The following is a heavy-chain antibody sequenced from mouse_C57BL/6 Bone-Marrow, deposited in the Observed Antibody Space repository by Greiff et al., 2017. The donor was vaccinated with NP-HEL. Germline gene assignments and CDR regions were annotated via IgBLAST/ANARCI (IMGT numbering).Heavy chain of an antibody. CDR3: ARNYYGSSYGFAY. V-gene: IGHV1-81*01. CDR2: IYPRRGNN. D-gene: IGHD1-1*01. J-gene: IGHJ3*01. Sequence: QVQLQRSGAELARPGASVKLSCKASGYTFTSYGISWVQQRTGQGLERTGEIYPRRGNNYYNEKFKGKATLTADKSSRTAYMELRSLTSEDSAVYFCARNYYGSSYGFAYRGQGTLVTVSA. CDR1: GYTFTSYG.